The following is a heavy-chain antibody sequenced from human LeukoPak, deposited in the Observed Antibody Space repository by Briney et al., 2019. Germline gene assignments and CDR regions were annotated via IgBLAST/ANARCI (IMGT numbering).Heavy chain of an antibody. D-gene: IGHD3-16*02. CDR1: GFTFSSYA. V-gene: IGHV3-23*01. Sequence: GRSLRLSCAASGFTFSSYAMSWVRQAPGKGLEWVSAISGSGGSTYYADSVKGRFTISRDNSKNTLYLQMNSLRAEDTAVYYCEGHDYVWGSYRPNWFDPWGQGTLVTVSS. CDR2: ISGSGGST. J-gene: IGHJ5*02. CDR3: EGHDYVWGSYRPNWFDP.